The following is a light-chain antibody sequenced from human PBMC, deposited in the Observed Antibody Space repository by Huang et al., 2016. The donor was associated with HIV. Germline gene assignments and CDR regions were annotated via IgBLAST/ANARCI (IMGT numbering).Light chain of an antibody. CDR3: QQYNNWPRT. V-gene: IGKV3-15*01. CDR2: GAY. CDR1: QSVSSN. Sequence: EIVMRQSPATLSASPGERATLSCTASQSVSSNVAWFQQKAGQAPRLLIYGAYPRATGIPARFSGNGSGTDFTLTISSLQSEDFAFYYCQQYNNWPRTFGQGTKVEI. J-gene: IGKJ1*01.